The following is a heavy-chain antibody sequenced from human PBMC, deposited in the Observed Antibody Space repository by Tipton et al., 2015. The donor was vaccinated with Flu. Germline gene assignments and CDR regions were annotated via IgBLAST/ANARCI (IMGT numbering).Heavy chain of an antibody. CDR1: GDSIGNAYY. CDR3: ARHTGDSVRGVIDY. Sequence: TLSLTCSVSGDSIGNAYYWGWIRQPPGKGLEWIGTIYHSGTTYYNPSLKSRLTISVDTSKNQFFLRLSSVTAADTAVNYCARHTGDSVRGVIDYWGQGTLVTVSS. CDR2: IYHSGTT. J-gene: IGHJ4*02. D-gene: IGHD3-10*02. V-gene: IGHV4-38-2*01.